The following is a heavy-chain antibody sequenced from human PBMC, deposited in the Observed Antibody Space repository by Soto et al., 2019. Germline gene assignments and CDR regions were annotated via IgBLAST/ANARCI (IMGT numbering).Heavy chain of an antibody. Sequence: GGSLRLACAASGFTVSSYWMSWVRQAPGKGLEWVANIKQDGSEKYYVDSVKGRFTISRDNAKNSLYLQMNSLRAEDTAVYYCARDEPTILVWGQGTLVTVS. CDR3: ARDEPTILV. J-gene: IGHJ4*02. CDR1: GFTVSSYW. V-gene: IGHV3-7*01. D-gene: IGHD2-8*02. CDR2: IKQDGSEK.